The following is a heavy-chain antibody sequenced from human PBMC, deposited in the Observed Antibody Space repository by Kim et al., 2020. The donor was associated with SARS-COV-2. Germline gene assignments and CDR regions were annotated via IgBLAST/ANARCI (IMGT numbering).Heavy chain of an antibody. J-gene: IGHJ4*02. CDR2: ISGSGGST. D-gene: IGHD5-18*01. CDR1: GFTFSSYA. V-gene: IGHV3-23*01. CDR3: AKVPGYSYGEVPDY. Sequence: GGSLRLSCAASGFTFSSYAMSCVRQAPGKGLEWVSAISGSGGSTYYADSVKGRFTISRDNSKNTLYLQMNSLRAEDTAVYYCAKVPGYSYGEVPDYWGQGTLVTVSS.